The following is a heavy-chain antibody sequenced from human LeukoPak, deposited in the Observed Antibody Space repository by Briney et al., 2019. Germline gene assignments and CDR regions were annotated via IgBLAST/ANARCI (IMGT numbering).Heavy chain of an antibody. CDR3: ARQYNWNYKYYFDY. CDR1: GFTFSSYA. V-gene: IGHV3-30*01. J-gene: IGHJ4*02. CDR2: ISYDGSNK. Sequence: PGRSLRLSCAASGFTFSSYAMHWVRQAPGKGLEGVAVISYDGSNKYYADSVKGRFTISRDNSKNTLYLQMNSLRAEDTAVYYCARQYNWNYKYYFDYWGQGTLVTVSS. D-gene: IGHD1-7*01.